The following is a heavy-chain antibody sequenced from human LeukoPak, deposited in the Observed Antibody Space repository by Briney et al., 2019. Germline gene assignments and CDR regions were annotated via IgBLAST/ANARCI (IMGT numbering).Heavy chain of an antibody. Sequence: SVKVSCKASGYTFNRYGISWVRQAPGQGLEWMGWISAYNGNTNYAQKLQGRVTMTTDTSTSTAYMGLRSLRSDDTAVYYCARLNVGRNYFDGCGQGTLVTVSS. V-gene: IGHV1-18*01. CDR2: ISAYNGNT. CDR1: GYTFNRYG. D-gene: IGHD3-10*01. J-gene: IGHJ4*02. CDR3: ARLNVGRNYFDG.